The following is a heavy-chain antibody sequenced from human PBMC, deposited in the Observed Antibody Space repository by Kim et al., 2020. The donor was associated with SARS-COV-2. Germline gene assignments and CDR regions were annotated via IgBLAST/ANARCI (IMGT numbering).Heavy chain of an antibody. Sequence: GGSLRLSCAVSGVPFRSYAMSWVRQAPGKGLEWVSGISDNTGTTYYADSVKGRFTISRDDSKNTLALQMNSLRDEDTAIYYCAKPHFRDPDNGDYWGQG. CDR2: ISDNTGTT. CDR1: GVPFRSYA. V-gene: IGHV3-23*01. D-gene: IGHD3-3*02. CDR3: AKPHFRDPDNGDY. J-gene: IGHJ4*02.